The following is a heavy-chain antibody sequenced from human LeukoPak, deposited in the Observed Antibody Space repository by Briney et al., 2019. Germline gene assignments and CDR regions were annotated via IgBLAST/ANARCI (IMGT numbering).Heavy chain of an antibody. CDR2: ISSSGSTI. Sequence: GGSLRLSCAASGFTFSSYEMNWVRQAPGKGLEWVSYISSSGSTIYYADSVKGRFTISRDNAKNSLYLQMTSLRAEDTPVYYCARGTSGGGCIDYWGQGTLVTVSS. CDR3: ARGTSGGGCIDY. D-gene: IGHD2-15*01. J-gene: IGHJ4*02. CDR1: GFTFSSYE. V-gene: IGHV3-48*03.